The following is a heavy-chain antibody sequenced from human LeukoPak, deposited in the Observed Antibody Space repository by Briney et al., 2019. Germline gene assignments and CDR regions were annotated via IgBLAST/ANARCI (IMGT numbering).Heavy chain of an antibody. J-gene: IGHJ4*02. D-gene: IGHD2-15*01. Sequence: GGSLRLSCAASGFTFDDYAMHWVRQAPGKGLEWVSGISWNSGSIGYADSVKGRFTVFRGDSKTTLYLQMNSLRPEDTAVYYCAKEPRLRTAGWWAEFDFWGQGTLVTVPS. CDR2: ISWNSGSI. CDR3: AKEPRLRTAGWWAEFDF. CDR1: GFTFDDYA. V-gene: IGHV3-9*01.